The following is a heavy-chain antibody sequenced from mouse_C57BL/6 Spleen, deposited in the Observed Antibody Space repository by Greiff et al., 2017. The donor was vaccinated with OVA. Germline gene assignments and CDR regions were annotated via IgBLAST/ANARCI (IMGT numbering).Heavy chain of an antibody. J-gene: IGHJ2*01. CDR2: IDPSDSET. CDR1: GYTFTSYW. D-gene: IGHD4-1*01. V-gene: IGHV1-52*01. CDR3: ARTKTGTWGFDY. Sequence: VKLQQPGAELVRPGSSVKLSCKASGYTFTSYWMHWVKQRPIQGLEWIGNIDPSDSETHYNQKFKDKATLTVDKSSSTAYMQLSSLTSEDSAVYYCARTKTGTWGFDYWGQGTTLTVSS.